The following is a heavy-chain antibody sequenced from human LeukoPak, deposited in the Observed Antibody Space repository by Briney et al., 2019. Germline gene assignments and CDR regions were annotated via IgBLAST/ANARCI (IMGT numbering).Heavy chain of an antibody. J-gene: IGHJ6*03. V-gene: IGHV4-39*07. CDR3: ARDHGVYSPSGYMDV. CDR1: GGSISSSSYY. Sequence: SETLSLTCTVSGGSISSSSYYWGWIRQPPGKGLEWIGSIYYSGSTYHNPSLKSRVTISVDTSKNQFSLKLSSVTAADTAAYYCARDHGVYSPSGYMDVWGKGTTVTVSS. CDR2: IYYSGST. D-gene: IGHD6-13*01.